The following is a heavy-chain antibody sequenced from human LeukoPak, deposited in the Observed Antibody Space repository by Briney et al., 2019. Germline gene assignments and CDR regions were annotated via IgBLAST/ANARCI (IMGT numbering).Heavy chain of an antibody. V-gene: IGHV4-61*02. CDR1: GGSISSGSYY. Sequence: SQTLSLTCTVSGGSISSGSYYWSWIRQPAGKGLEWIGRIYTSGSTNYNPSLKSRVTISVDTSKNQFSLKLSSVTAADTAVYYCASGGPAKIFDYWGQGTLVTVSS. J-gene: IGHJ4*02. D-gene: IGHD4/OR15-4a*01. CDR2: IYTSGST. CDR3: ASGGPAKIFDY.